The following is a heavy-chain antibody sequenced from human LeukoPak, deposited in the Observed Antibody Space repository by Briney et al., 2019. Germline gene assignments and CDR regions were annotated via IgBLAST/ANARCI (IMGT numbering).Heavy chain of an antibody. Sequence: RSGGSLRLSCVASGFTFSSYGMHWVRQAPGKGLEWVSSISNSSAFMYYADSVKGRFTISRDNAKNSLYLQMNSLRADDTAVYYCARSKGVYYWGQGTLVTVSS. J-gene: IGHJ4*02. CDR2: ISNSSAFM. CDR3: ARSKGVYY. CDR1: GFTFSSYG. V-gene: IGHV3-21*01.